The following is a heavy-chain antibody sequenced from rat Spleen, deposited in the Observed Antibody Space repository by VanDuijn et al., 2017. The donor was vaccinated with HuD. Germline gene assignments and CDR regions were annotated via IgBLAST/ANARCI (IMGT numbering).Heavy chain of an antibody. CDR1: GFTFSDYN. D-gene: IGHD1-12*02. V-gene: IGHV5-7*01. CDR2: ISFDGSDT. CDR3: ARIFHYYDGTYYYDYFDY. Sequence: EVQLVESGGDLVQPGRSLKLSCEASGFTFSDYNMAWVRQAPKKGLEWVATISFDGSDTYYRDSVKGRFTFSRDNAKSTLYLQMDSLRSEDTATYYCARIFHYYDGTYYYDYFDYWGQGAMVTVSS. J-gene: IGHJ2*01.